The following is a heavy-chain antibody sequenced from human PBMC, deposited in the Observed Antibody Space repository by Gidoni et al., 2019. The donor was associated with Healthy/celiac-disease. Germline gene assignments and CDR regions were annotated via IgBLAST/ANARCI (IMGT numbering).Heavy chain of an antibody. CDR3: AREDAPGAFDI. Sequence: QVQLVESGGGVVQPGRSLRLSCAASGFTFSSYGVHWVRQAPGKGLEWVAVIWYDGSNKYYADSVKGRFTISRDNSKNTLYLQMNSLRAEDTAVYYCAREDAPGAFDIWGQGTMVTVSS. D-gene: IGHD3-10*01. V-gene: IGHV3-33*01. CDR2: IWYDGSNK. J-gene: IGHJ3*02. CDR1: GFTFSSYG.